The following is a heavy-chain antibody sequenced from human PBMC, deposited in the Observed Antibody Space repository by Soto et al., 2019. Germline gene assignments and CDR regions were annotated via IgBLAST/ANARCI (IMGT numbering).Heavy chain of an antibody. CDR3: ARGRIILPYGSGLYYYYYYMDV. J-gene: IGHJ6*03. V-gene: IGHV4-34*01. Sequence: ASETLSLTCAVYGGSFSGYYWSWIRQPPEKGLEWIGEINHSGSTNYNPSLKSRVTISVDTSKNQFSLKLSSVTAADTAVYYCARGRIILPYGSGLYYYYYYMDVWGKGTTVTVSS. CDR2: INHSGST. D-gene: IGHD3-10*01. CDR1: GGSFSGYY.